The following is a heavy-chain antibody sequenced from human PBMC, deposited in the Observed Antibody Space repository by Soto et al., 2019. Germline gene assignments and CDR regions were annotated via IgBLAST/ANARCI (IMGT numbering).Heavy chain of an antibody. CDR2: IYYSGST. CDR1: GGSISSYY. D-gene: IGHD3-10*01. J-gene: IGHJ6*02. V-gene: IGHV4-59*01. Sequence: SETLSLTCTVSGGSISSYYWSWIRQPPGKGLEWIGYIYYSGSTNYNPSLKSRVTISVDTSKNQFSLKLSSVTAADTAVYYCARRPSDYYGSGSPHYYGMDVWGQGTTVTVSS. CDR3: ARRPSDYYGSGSPHYYGMDV.